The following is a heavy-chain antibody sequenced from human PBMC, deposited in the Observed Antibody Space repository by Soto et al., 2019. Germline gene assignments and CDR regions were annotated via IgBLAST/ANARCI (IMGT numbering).Heavy chain of an antibody. CDR1: GFTFSDYT. V-gene: IGHV3-23*03. CDR3: ARRTEGYFGY. J-gene: IGHJ4*02. Sequence: GGSLRLSCAAYGFTFSDYTMTWVRQAPGKVLECISVILADYNTYYAGSVRGRFTISRDNSKNTLYLEMNSLRAEDTALYYCARRTEGYFGYWGQGALVTVSS. CDR2: ILADYNT.